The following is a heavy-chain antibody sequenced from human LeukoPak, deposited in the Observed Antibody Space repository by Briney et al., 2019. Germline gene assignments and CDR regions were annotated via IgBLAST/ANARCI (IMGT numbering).Heavy chain of an antibody. CDR3: ARLLRSTSPYYYYGMDV. D-gene: IGHD3-22*01. J-gene: IGHJ6*02. CDR2: ISGYNGYT. CDR1: GYTFSSYG. Sequence: GASVKVSCKASGYTFSSYGISWMRKAPGQGLEWMGWISGYNGYTNYAQRFQGRVAMTTDTSTSTAYMELRSLRSDDTAVYYCARLLRSTSPYYYYGMDVWGQGTTVTVSS. V-gene: IGHV1-18*01.